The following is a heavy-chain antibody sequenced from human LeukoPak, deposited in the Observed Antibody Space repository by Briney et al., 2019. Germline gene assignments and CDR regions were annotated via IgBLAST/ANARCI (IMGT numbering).Heavy chain of an antibody. CDR3: ATSTIFGVVIIPEAFDI. CDR2: INSDGSST. V-gene: IGHV3-74*01. CDR1: GFTFSSYW. J-gene: IGHJ3*02. Sequence: GGSLRLSCAASGFTFSSYWMHWVRQAPGKGLVWVSRINSDGSSTSYADSVKGRFTISTCNAKNTLYLQMTSLRAEDTAVYYCATSTIFGVVIIPEAFDIWGQGTMVTVSS. D-gene: IGHD3-3*01.